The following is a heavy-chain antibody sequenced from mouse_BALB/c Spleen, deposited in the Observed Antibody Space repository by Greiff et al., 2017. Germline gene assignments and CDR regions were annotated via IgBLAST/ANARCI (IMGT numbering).Heavy chain of an antibody. CDR1: GFTFSSFG. CDR3: ARGDYSDY. CDR2: ISSGSSTI. J-gene: IGHJ2*01. Sequence: EVKVVESGGGLVQPGGSRKLSCAASGFTFSSFGMHWVRQAPEKGLEWVAYISSGSSTIYYADTVKGRFTISRDNPKNTLFLQMTSLRSEDTAMYYCARGDYSDYWGQGTTLTVSS. V-gene: IGHV5-17*02.